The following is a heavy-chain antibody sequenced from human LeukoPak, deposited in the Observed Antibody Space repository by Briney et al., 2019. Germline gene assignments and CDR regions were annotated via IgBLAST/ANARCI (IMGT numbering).Heavy chain of an antibody. CDR1: GFTFSSYT. CDR2: ITTSDGNT. Sequence: GGSLRLSCAASGFTFSSYTMSWVRQAPGKGLEWVSTITTSDGNTYYADSVKGRFTVSRDNSKNTLYLQMNSLRAEDTAVYYCAKDGGLWVSAHWGDSWGRGTLVAVSS. V-gene: IGHV3-23*01. CDR3: AKDGGLWVSAHWGDS. J-gene: IGHJ4*02. D-gene: IGHD7-27*01.